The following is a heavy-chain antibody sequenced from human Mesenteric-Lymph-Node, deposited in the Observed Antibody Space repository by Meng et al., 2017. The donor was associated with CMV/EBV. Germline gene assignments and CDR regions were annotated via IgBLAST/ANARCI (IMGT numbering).Heavy chain of an antibody. V-gene: IGHV3-11*06. CDR1: GLTFSDYY. CDR3: ARMYYDILTGQSLFLDY. Sequence: QVQLVEXXXXXVMPGGXXXLSCXXXGLTFSDYYMSWIRQAPVKGLEWVSYISSSSSYTNYADSVKGRFTISRDNAKNSLYLQMNSLRAEDTAVYYCARMYYDILTGQSLFLDYWGQGTLVTVSS. CDR2: ISSSSSYT. J-gene: IGHJ4*02. D-gene: IGHD3-9*01.